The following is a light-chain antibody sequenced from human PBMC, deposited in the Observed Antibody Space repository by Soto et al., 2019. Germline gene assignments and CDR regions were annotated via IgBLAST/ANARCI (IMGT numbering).Light chain of an antibody. V-gene: IGKV3-11*01. CDR1: QGVSFD. CDR3: QQRSKWPT. J-gene: IGKJ5*01. CDR2: DAS. Sequence: ELGLTQSASTLSLSPGESATLSCRASQGVSFDLSWYEHKPGQAPRILIXDASNRSTGIPARFSGSGYGTDFTLTISSLETEDGAVYYCQQRSKWPTFGQGTRLEI.